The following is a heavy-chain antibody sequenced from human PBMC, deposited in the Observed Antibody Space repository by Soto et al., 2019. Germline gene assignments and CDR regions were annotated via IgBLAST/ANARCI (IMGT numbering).Heavy chain of an antibody. CDR1: GFAFSGYW. Sequence: EVQLVESGGDLVQPGGSLRLSCAASGFAFSGYWMHWVRQAPGKGLVWVSXXXXXXXXXXXADXVKGRFTISRDNARXXXXXXXXXXXXXXXXXXXXXXXXXXGDYWGRGTLVTVSS. V-gene: IGHV3-74*01. CDR3: XXXXXXGDY. CDR2: XXXXXXXX. J-gene: IGHJ4*02.